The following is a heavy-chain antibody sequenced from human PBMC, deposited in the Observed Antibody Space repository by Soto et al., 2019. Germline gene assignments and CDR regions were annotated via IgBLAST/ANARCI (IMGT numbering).Heavy chain of an antibody. CDR1: GGTFSSYA. CDR3: AREPKAANLDGDYYGMDV. D-gene: IGHD3-3*01. CDR2: IIPIFGTA. V-gene: IGHV1-69*13. Sequence: ASVKVSCKASGGTFSSYAISWVRQAPGQGLEWMGGIIPIFGTANYAQKFQGRVTITADESTSTAYMELSSLRSEDTAVYYCAREPKAANLDGDYYGMDVWGQGTTVTVSS. J-gene: IGHJ6*02.